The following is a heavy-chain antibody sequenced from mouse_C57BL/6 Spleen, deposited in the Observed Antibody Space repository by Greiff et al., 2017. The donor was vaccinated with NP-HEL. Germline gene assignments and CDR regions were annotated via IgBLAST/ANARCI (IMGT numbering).Heavy chain of an antibody. Sequence: QVQLKQSGAELVKPGASVKISCKASGYTFTDYYINWVKQRPGQGLEWIGKIGPGSGSTYYNEKFKGKATLTADKSSSTAYMQLSSLPSEDSAVYVCARWGKSGLRKAMDYWGQGTSVTVSS. J-gene: IGHJ4*01. CDR1: GYTFTDYY. CDR3: ARWGKSGLRKAMDY. D-gene: IGHD3-3*01. V-gene: IGHV1-77*01. CDR2: IGPGSGST.